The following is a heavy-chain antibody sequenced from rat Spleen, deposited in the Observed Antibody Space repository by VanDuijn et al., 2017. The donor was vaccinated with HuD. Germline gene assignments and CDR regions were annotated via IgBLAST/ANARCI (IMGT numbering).Heavy chain of an antibody. CDR3: ARHSNWGFDY. CDR1: GFTFSNYD. Sequence: EVQLVESGGGLVQPGRSMKLSCAASGFTFSNYDMAWVRQAPKKGLEWVATISHDGGNTYYRDSLKGRFPISRDNAKSTLYLQMDSLRSEDTATYYCARHSNWGFDYWGQGVLVTVSS. D-gene: IGHD5-1*01. CDR2: ISHDGGNT. V-gene: IGHV5-25*01. J-gene: IGHJ2*01.